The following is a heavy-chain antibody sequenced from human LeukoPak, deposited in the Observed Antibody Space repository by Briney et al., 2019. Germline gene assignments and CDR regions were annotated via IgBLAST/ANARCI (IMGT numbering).Heavy chain of an antibody. CDR2: IYYSGST. Sequence: SETLSLTCTVSGGSMSSSSYYWGWVRQPPGKGLEWIGSIYYSGSTYYNPSLKSRVTISVDTSKNQFSLKLSSVTAADTAVYYCAVGGGFGSSSDYWGQGTLVTVSS. CDR3: AVGGGFGSSSDY. V-gene: IGHV4-39*01. CDR1: GGSMSSSSYY. D-gene: IGHD6-6*01. J-gene: IGHJ4*02.